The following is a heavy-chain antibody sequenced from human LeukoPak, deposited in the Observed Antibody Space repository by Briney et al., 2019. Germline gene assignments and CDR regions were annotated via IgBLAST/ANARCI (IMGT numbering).Heavy chain of an antibody. V-gene: IGHV4-34*01. J-gene: IGHJ5*02. CDR2: INHSGST. CDR1: GGSISSYY. CDR3: ARDQYSSIHWFDP. D-gene: IGHD6-13*01. Sequence: PSETLSLTCTVSGGSISSYYWSWVRQPPGKGLEWIGEINHSGSTNYNPSLKSRVTISVDTSKNQFSLKLSSVTAADTAVYYCARDQYSSIHWFDPWGQGTLVTVSS.